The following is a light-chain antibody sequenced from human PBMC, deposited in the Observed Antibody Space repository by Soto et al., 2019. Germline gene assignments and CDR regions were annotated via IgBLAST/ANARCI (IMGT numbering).Light chain of an antibody. CDR3: CSYGGSSNVL. CDR2: YGD. CDR1: TSDVGGYDF. V-gene: IGLV2-23*01. Sequence: QSVLTQPASVSGSPGQSITISCTGTTSDVGGYDFVSWYQQHPAKAPRLMIYYGDKRPSGVSSRFSGSKSGNTASLTISGLQADDEANYYCCSYGGSSNVLFGGGTKLTVL. J-gene: IGLJ2*01.